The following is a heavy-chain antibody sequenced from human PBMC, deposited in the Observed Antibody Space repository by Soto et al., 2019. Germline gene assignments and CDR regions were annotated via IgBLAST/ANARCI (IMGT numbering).Heavy chain of an antibody. CDR2: IYYSGST. V-gene: IGHV4-30-4*08. CDR1: GGSISSTSYY. CDR3: ARVRYCSGGSCYEGPLVDY. D-gene: IGHD2-15*01. J-gene: IGHJ4*02. Sequence: KPSETLSLTCTVSGGSISSTSYYWGWIRQPPGKGLEWIGYIYYSGSTYYNPSLKSRVTISVDTSKNQFSLKLSSVTAADTAVYYCARVRYCSGGSCYEGPLVDYWGQGTLVTVSS.